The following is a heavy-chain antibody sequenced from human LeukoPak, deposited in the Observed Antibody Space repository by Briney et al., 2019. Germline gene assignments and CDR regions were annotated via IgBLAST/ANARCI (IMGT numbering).Heavy chain of an antibody. CDR1: GFTFNNYA. D-gene: IGHD3-22*01. V-gene: IGHV3-11*01. Sequence: GGSLRLSCAASGFTFNNYAMSWIRQAPGKGLEWVSYISSSGSTIYYADSVKGRFTISRDNAKNSLYLQMNSLRAEDTAVYYCARDENYYDSPHAFDIWGQGTMVTVSS. J-gene: IGHJ3*02. CDR3: ARDENYYDSPHAFDI. CDR2: ISSSGSTI.